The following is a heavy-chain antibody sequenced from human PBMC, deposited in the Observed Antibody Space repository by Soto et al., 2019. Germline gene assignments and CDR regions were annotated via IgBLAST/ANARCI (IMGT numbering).Heavy chain of an antibody. CDR2: ISDTGRDT. CDR1: GFTFNYYD. Sequence: EAQLLESGGGLVQPGGSLRLSCVASGFTFNYYDVTWVRRAPGKGLDWVSTISDTGRDTYFGDSVRGRFSISRDKSRNAVYLQMNSLTVDDTALYYCATSSERLSLVTLGGLIPLGFDYWGQGILVTVSS. D-gene: IGHD3-16*01. V-gene: IGHV3-23*01. CDR3: ATSSERLSLVTLGGLIPLGFDY. J-gene: IGHJ4*02.